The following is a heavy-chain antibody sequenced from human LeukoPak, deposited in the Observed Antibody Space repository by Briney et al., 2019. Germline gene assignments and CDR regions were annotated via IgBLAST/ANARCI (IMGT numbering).Heavy chain of an antibody. CDR3: ARDGDSGGWFDS. V-gene: IGHV4-59*11. CDR2: IYYSGST. CDR1: GGSINSQY. J-gene: IGHJ5*01. D-gene: IGHD6-25*01. Sequence: SETLSLTCTVSGGSINSQYWSWIRQPPGKGLECIGYIYYSGSTKYNPSLNSRATISLDTSKNQFFLKLTSVTAADTAVYYCARDGDSGGWFDSWGQGALVTVSS.